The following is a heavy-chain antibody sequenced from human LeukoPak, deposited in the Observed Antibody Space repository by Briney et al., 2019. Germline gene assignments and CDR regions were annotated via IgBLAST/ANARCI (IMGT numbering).Heavy chain of an antibody. CDR1: GYTFTSYG. V-gene: IGHV1-18*01. Sequence: GASVKVSCKASGYTFTSYGISWVRQAPGQGLEWMGWISAYNGNTNYAQKLQGRVTMTTDTSTSTAYMELRSLRSDDTAVYYCARAPRSIAARPNFDYWGQGTLVTVSS. J-gene: IGHJ4*02. D-gene: IGHD6-6*01. CDR2: ISAYNGNT. CDR3: ARAPRSIAARPNFDY.